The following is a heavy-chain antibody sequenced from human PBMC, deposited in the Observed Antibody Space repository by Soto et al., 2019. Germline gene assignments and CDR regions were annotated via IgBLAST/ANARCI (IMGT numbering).Heavy chain of an antibody. Sequence: ASVKVSCKASGYTFTGYYMHWVRQAPGQGLEWMGWINPNSGGTNYAQKFQGWVTITRDTSISTAYMELSRLRSDDTAVYYCARDSMEIDGWQWLVPSWFQHWGQGTLVTVSS. V-gene: IGHV1-2*04. D-gene: IGHD6-19*01. CDR1: GYTFTGYY. CDR2: INPNSGGT. CDR3: ARDSMEIDGWQWLVPSWFQH. J-gene: IGHJ1*01.